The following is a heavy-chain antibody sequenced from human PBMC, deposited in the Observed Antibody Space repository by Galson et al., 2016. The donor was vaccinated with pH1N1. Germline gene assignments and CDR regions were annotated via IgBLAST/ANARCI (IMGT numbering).Heavy chain of an antibody. Sequence: SLRLSCAASGFSLSSFWMTWVRQAPETGLEWVANINEDGSKIYYVDSVKGRFTISRDNAKNSLYLQMNSLRAEDTAVYYCARSIGNIGAHWGQGTLVTVSS. D-gene: IGHD5-12*01. J-gene: IGHJ4*02. CDR2: INEDGSKI. V-gene: IGHV3-7*01. CDR1: GFSLSSFW. CDR3: ARSIGNIGAH.